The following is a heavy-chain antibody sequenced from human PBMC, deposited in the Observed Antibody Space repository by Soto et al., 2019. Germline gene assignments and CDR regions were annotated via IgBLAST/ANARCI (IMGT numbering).Heavy chain of an antibody. CDR3: ATQSRYFDWFRLDY. CDR1: GFAFSSYG. V-gene: IGHV3-30*03. D-gene: IGHD3-9*01. J-gene: IGHJ4*02. CDR2: ISHDGNNK. Sequence: GGSLRLSCAASGFAFSSYGMHWVRQAPGKGLEWVAVISHDGNNKYYADSVKGRFTISRDNSKNTLFLQMSSLGVEDTAVYYCATQSRYFDWFRLDYWGQGTLVTVSS.